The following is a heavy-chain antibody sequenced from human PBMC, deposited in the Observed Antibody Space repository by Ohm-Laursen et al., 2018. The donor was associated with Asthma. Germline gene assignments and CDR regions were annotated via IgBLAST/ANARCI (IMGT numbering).Heavy chain of an antibody. CDR1: GFTFRSYA. CDR2: GGSYYDGGLK. V-gene: IGHV3-30-3*01. D-gene: IGHD5-24*01. J-gene: IGHJ4*02. Sequence: SLRLSCSASGFTFRSYAMHWVRQAPGKGLEWVAVGGSYYDGGLKYYADSVKGRFTISRDDAENTLYLQMNSLRADDSAVYYCARGSLEGLQWGQGTLVTVSS. CDR3: ARGSLEGLQ.